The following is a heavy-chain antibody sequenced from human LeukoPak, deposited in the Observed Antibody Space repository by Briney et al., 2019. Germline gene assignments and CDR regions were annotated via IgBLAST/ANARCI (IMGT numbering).Heavy chain of an antibody. V-gene: IGHV1-2*02. J-gene: IGHJ4*02. CDR1: GYTFTGYY. CDR3: AREGGYSGYDEFDY. D-gene: IGHD5-12*01. CDR2: INPNSGGT. Sequence: ASVKVSCKASGYTFTGYYMHWVRQAPGQGLEWMGWINPNSGGTSYAQEFQGRVTMTRDTSISTAYMELSRLRSDDTAVYYCAREGGYSGYDEFDYWGQGTLVTVSS.